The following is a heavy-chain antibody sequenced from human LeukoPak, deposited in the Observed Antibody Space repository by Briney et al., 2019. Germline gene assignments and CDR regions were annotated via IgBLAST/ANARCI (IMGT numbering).Heavy chain of an antibody. Sequence: GGSLRLSCAASGFTFSSYAMSWVRQAPGRGLEWVSAISASGGSAYYADSVKGRFTISRDNSKNTLYLQMNSLRAEDTAVYYCAKTVFAASGPFDPWGQGTLVTVSS. CDR2: ISASGGSA. D-gene: IGHD4-17*01. J-gene: IGHJ5*02. CDR1: GFTFSSYA. V-gene: IGHV3-23*01. CDR3: AKTVFAASGPFDP.